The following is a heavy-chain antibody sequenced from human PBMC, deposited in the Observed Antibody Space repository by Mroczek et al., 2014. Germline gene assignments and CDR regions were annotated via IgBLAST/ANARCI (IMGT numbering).Heavy chain of an antibody. Sequence: QVQLVQSGGGVVQPGRSLRLSCAASGFTFSSYAMHWVRQAPGKGLEWVAVISYDGSNKYYADSVKGRFTISRDNSKNTLYLQMNSLRAEDTAVYYCAREEAGSSDFDYVGQGTWYTVSS. CDR3: AREEAGSSDFDY. D-gene: IGHD6-6*01. J-gene: IGHJ4*02. CDR2: ISYDGSNK. V-gene: IGHV3-30-3*01. CDR1: GFTFSSYA.